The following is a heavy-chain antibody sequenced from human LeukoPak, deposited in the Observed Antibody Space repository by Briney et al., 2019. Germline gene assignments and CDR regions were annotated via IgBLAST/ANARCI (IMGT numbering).Heavy chain of an antibody. J-gene: IGHJ4*02. CDR2: ISGSGGST. V-gene: IGHV3-23*01. CDR1: GFTFSSYA. D-gene: IGHD7-27*01. CDR3: AKDPATGDTNPGFDY. Sequence: GGSLRLSCAVSGFTFSSYAMSWVRQAPGKGLEWVSVISGSGGSTYYSDSVKGRFTISRDNSKNTLYLQMNSLRAEDTAVYYCAKDPATGDTNPGFDYWGQGTLVTVSS.